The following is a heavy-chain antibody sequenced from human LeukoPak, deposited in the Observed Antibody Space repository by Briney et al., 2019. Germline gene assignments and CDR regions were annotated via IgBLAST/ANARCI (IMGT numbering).Heavy chain of an antibody. D-gene: IGHD6-13*01. Sequence: QSGGSLRLSCAASGFTFSSYAMSWVRQAPGKGLEWVSAISGSGGSTYYADSVKGRFTTSRDNSKNTLYLQMNSLRAEDTAVYYCAKAARSWYESWFDPWGQGTLVTVSS. V-gene: IGHV3-23*01. CDR2: ISGSGGST. J-gene: IGHJ5*02. CDR3: AKAARSWYESWFDP. CDR1: GFTFSSYA.